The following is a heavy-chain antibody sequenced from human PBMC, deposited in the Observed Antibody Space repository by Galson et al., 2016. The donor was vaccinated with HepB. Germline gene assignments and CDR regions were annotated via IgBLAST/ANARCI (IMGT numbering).Heavy chain of an antibody. CDR1: GFSFSSYG. V-gene: IGHV3-33*01. D-gene: IGHD3-16*01. Sequence: SLRLSCAASGFSFSSYGVHWVRQAPGKGLEWVAVIWYDGSNKFYADSVKGRFTVSRDNSKNTLFLQMNSLRADGTAVYYCARDWGSYLDYWGQGTLVTVSS. CDR3: ARDWGSYLDY. J-gene: IGHJ4*02. CDR2: IWYDGSNK.